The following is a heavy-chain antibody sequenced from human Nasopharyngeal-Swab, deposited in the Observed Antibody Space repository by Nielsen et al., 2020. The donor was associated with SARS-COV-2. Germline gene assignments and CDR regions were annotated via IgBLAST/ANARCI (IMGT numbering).Heavy chain of an antibody. D-gene: IGHD3-10*01. V-gene: IGHV4-39*01. CDR2: IYYSGST. Sequence: SETRSLTGTVSGCSISSSSYYWGWIRQPPGKGLEWIGTIYYSGSTYYNPSLKSRVTISVDTSKNQLSLRLSSVTAADTAVYYCARQPPYYYGSGSYMTWFDPWGQGTLVTVSS. CDR1: GCSISSSSYY. CDR3: ARQPPYYYGSGSYMTWFDP. J-gene: IGHJ5*02.